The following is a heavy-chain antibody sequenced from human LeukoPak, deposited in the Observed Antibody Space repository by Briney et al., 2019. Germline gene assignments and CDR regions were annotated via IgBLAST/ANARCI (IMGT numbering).Heavy chain of an antibody. D-gene: IGHD6-19*01. CDR3: AREDAAPSGWYSN. Sequence: GGSLRLSCAASGFTFSSYSMNWVRQAPGKGLEWVSSISSSSSYIYYADSVKGRFTISRDNAKKSLYLQMNSLRAEDTAVYYCAREDAAPSGWYSNWGQGTLVTVSS. V-gene: IGHV3-21*04. CDR1: GFTFSSYS. CDR2: ISSSSSYI. J-gene: IGHJ4*02.